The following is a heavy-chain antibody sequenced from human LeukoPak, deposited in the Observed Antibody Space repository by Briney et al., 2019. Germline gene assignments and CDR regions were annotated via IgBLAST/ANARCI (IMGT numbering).Heavy chain of an antibody. D-gene: IGHD2-21*02. CDR3: ARDGGTYCGGDCYGD. V-gene: IGHV3-64*01. Sequence: PGGSLRLSCAASGFTFSNYAMNSVRQAPGKGLEYVSGISSNGGSTNYANSVKGRFTISRDNSKNTLYLQMGSLRAEDMAVYYCARDGGTYCGGDCYGDWGQGTLVTVSS. CDR2: ISSNGGST. CDR1: GFTFSNYA. J-gene: IGHJ4*02.